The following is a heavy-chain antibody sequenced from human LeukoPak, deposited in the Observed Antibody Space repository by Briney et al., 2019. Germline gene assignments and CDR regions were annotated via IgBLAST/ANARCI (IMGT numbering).Heavy chain of an antibody. V-gene: IGHV3-48*01. CDR2: ISSSSSTI. CDR3: ARDNYDFWSGLLAIFDY. CDR1: GFTFSSYS. Sequence: GGSLRLSCAASGFTFSSYSMNWVRQAPGKGLEWVSYISSSSSTIYYADSVKGRFTISRDNAKNSLYLQMNSLRAEDTAVYYCARDNYDFWSGLLAIFDYWGQGTLVTVSS. J-gene: IGHJ4*02. D-gene: IGHD3-3*01.